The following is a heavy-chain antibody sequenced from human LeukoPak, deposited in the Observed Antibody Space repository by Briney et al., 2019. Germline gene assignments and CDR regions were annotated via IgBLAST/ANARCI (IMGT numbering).Heavy chain of an antibody. CDR2: ISYDGSNK. D-gene: IGHD6-13*01. CDR3: AKAAVYSRNWTLFGD. J-gene: IGHJ4*02. CDR1: GFTFNTYG. Sequence: GGSLKLSCAASGFTFNTYGMHWVRQAPGKGLEWVAVISYDGSNKYYADSVKGRFTISRDTSKNTLFLQMNSLRADDTAIYYCAKAAVYSRNWTLFGDWGQGTVVRVSS. V-gene: IGHV3-30*18.